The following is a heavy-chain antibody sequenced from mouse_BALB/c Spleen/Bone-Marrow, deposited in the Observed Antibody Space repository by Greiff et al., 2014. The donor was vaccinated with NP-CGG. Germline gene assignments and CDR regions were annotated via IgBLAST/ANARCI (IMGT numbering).Heavy chain of an antibody. V-gene: IGHV5-12-1*01. CDR3: ARKVRYFVY. D-gene: IGHD2-14*01. CDR2: ISSGGGST. J-gene: IGHJ2*01. Sequence: EVMLVESGGGLVKPGGSLKLSCAASGFAFSSYDMSWVRQTPEKRLEWVAYISSGGGSTYYPDTVKGRFTISRDNAKNTLYLQMSSLKSEDTAMYYCARKVRYFVYWGQGTTLTVSS. CDR1: GFAFSSYD.